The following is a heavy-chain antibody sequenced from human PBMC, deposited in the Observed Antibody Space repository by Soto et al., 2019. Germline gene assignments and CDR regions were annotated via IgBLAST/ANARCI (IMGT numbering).Heavy chain of an antibody. V-gene: IGHV5-51*01. J-gene: IGHJ5*02. CDR3: AIMSDDSSGYHNWFSP. Sequence: GESLKISCKGSGYSFTSYWIGWVRQMPGKGLEWMGIIYPGDSDTRYSPSFQGQVTISADKSISTAYLQWSSLKASDTAMYYCAIMSDDSSGYHNWFSPWGQGSLVPVSS. CDR2: IYPGDSDT. CDR1: GYSFTSYW. D-gene: IGHD3-22*01.